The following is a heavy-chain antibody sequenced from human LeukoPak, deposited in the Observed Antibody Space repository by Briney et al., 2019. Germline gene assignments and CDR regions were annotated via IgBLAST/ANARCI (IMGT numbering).Heavy chain of an antibody. Sequence: GGSLRLSCAASGFSLTNFDMNWIRQAPGKGLEWVSFFSVRYNVIYYADSVKGRFTVSRDEAKNSLYLQMNSLRAGDTALYYCARDLPVAAADFWGQGTLDTVSS. J-gene: IGHJ4*02. D-gene: IGHD6-13*01. CDR3: ARDLPVAAADF. CDR1: GFSLTNFD. V-gene: IGHV3-48*01. CDR2: FSVRYNVI.